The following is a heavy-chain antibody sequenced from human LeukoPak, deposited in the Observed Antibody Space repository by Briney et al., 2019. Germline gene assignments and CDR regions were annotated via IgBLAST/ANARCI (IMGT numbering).Heavy chain of an antibody. CDR2: ISSSGSTK. D-gene: IGHD3-10*02. Sequence: PGVSLRLSCAASRFTFSSYEMNWVPQAPGKGLEGVSYISSSGSTKYYADSVKGRFTISRDNAKNSLYLQMNSLRAEDTAVYYCAELGITMIGGVWGKGTTVTISS. CDR1: RFTFSSYE. CDR3: AELGITMIGGV. J-gene: IGHJ6*04. V-gene: IGHV3-48*03.